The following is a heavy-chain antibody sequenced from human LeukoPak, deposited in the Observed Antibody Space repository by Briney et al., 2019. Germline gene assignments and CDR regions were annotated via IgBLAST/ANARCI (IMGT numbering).Heavy chain of an antibody. Sequence: PSETLSLTCTVSGGSISSSYWTWIRQPAGKGLEWIGRIYSSGSTNYNPSLKSRLTTSVDTSRNQFSLKLNSVTAADTAVYYCARECFSSICPYNNMDVWGQGTTVTVSS. V-gene: IGHV4-4*07. D-gene: IGHD2-2*01. CDR3: ARECFSSICPYNNMDV. CDR2: IYSSGST. J-gene: IGHJ6*02. CDR1: GGSISSSY.